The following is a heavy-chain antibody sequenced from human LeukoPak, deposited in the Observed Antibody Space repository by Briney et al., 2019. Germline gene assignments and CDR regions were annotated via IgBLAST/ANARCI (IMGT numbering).Heavy chain of an antibody. CDR1: GFTFSTYD. D-gene: IGHD5-12*01. V-gene: IGHV3-23*01. Sequence: PGGSLRLSCAASGFTFSTYDMQWVRQAPGKWLEWVSGITRSGRTYYTDSVKGRFSISRDNSKDTLYLQMNSLRAEDTAVYYCAHGGYLAFDIWGQGTMVAVSS. CDR3: AHGGYLAFDI. CDR2: ITRSGRT. J-gene: IGHJ3*02.